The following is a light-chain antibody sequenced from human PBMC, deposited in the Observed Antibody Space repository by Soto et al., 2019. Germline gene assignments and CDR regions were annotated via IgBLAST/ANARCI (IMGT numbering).Light chain of an antibody. CDR2: RAF. J-gene: IGKJ2*01. CDR1: QGISNY. CDR3: QHYNSFPQT. Sequence: AIRMTQSPSSFSASTGDRVTITCRATQGISNYLAWYQQKPGKAPKLLIYRAFVLESRVPSRFIGGGSGTNFSLTLSYLQSEDFATYYCQHYNSFPQTFGQGTKLEIK. V-gene: IGKV1-8*01.